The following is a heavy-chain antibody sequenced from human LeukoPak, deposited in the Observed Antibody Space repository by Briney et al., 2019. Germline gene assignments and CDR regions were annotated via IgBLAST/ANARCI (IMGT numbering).Heavy chain of an antibody. V-gene: IGHV4-39*01. Sequence: SETLSLTCTVSGGSISSSSHYWGWIRQPPGRGLEWIGSIYYSGDTYYNPSLKSRVTTSVDTSKSQFSLNLSSVTAADTAVYYCARHSWVNGYFDYWGQGTLVTVSS. CDR1: GGSISSSSHY. D-gene: IGHD4-17*01. CDR3: ARHSWVNGYFDY. CDR2: IYYSGDT. J-gene: IGHJ4*02.